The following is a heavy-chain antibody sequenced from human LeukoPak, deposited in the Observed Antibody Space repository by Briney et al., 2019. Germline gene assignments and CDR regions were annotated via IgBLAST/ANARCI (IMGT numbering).Heavy chain of an antibody. CDR1: GYTFTSYY. CDR2: INPSGSST. Sequence: ASVKVSCKASGYTFTSYYMHWVRQAPGQGLEWMGIINPSGSSTSYAQKFQGRVTLTRDTSTGTVYMELSSLRSEDTAVYYCALHRGSYLTEDYWGQGTLVTVSS. J-gene: IGHJ4*02. CDR3: ALHRGSYLTEDY. V-gene: IGHV1-46*01. D-gene: IGHD1-26*01.